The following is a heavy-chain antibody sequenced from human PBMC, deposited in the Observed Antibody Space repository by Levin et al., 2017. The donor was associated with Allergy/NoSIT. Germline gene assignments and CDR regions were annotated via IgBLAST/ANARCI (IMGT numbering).Heavy chain of an antibody. V-gene: IGHV4-39*01. Sequence: PSETLSLTCTVSGGSISSSSYYWGWIRQPPGKGLEWIGSIYYSGSTYYNPSLKSRVTISVDTSKNQFSLKLSSVTAADTAVYYCARHGRVMSKPEFDYWGQGTLVTVSS. D-gene: IGHD3-16*01. J-gene: IGHJ4*02. CDR1: GGSISSSSYY. CDR2: IYYSGST. CDR3: ARHGRVMSKPEFDY.